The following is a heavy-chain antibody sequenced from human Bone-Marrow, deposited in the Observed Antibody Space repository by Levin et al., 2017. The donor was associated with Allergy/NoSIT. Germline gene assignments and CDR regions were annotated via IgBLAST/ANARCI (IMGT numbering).Heavy chain of an antibody. D-gene: IGHD4-17*01. Sequence: PSETLSLTCTVSGGSISSNSYYWGWIRQPPGMGLEWIGRVYYSGSVSYNPSLEGRVTISVDTSTNQFSLKLSSVTAADTAVYYCARLQRVYGAPSYFDYWGQGTLVTVSS. CDR1: GGSISSNSYY. V-gene: IGHV4-39*01. CDR2: VYYSGSV. CDR3: ARLQRVYGAPSYFDY. J-gene: IGHJ4*02.